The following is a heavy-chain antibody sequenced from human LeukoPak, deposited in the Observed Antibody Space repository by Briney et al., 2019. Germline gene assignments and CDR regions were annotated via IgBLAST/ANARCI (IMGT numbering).Heavy chain of an antibody. J-gene: IGHJ4*02. V-gene: IGHV3-30-3*01. CDR2: ISYDGSNK. Sequence: GGSLRLSCAASGFTFSSYAMHWVRQAPGKGLEWVAVISYDGSNKYYADSVKGRFTISRDNSKDTLYLQMNSLRAEDTAVYYCARDLXVDPDXSNHFDYWGQXTXVXVSS. CDR3: ARDLXVDPDXSNHFDY. D-gene: IGHD4-11*01. CDR1: GFTFSSYA.